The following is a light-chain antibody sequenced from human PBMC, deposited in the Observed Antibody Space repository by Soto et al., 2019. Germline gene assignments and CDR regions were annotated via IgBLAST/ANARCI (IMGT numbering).Light chain of an antibody. CDR3: QQYENSPWT. CDR1: QSITNDY. V-gene: IGKV3-20*01. Sequence: EIVLTQSPATLSLSLGERATLSCRASQSITNDYSAWYQQKPGQAPRLLIYLASNKAAGIPDRFSGSGSVADITLAINRLEPEDFAVYHCQQYENSPWTFGQGTKVDIK. CDR2: LAS. J-gene: IGKJ1*01.